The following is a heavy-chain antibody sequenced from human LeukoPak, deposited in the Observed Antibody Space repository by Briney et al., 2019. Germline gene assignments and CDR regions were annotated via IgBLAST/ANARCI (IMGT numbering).Heavy chain of an antibody. CDR2: ISSSGSTI. J-gene: IGHJ6*03. D-gene: IGHD3-10*01. V-gene: IGHV3-48*03. CDR1: GLTFSSYE. Sequence: TGGSLRLSCAASGLTFSSYEMNWVRQAPGKGLEWVSYISSSGSTIYYADSVKGRFTISRDNAKNSLYLQMNSLRAEDTAVYYCARDLLWFGESYMDVWGKGTTVTISS. CDR3: ARDLLWFGESYMDV.